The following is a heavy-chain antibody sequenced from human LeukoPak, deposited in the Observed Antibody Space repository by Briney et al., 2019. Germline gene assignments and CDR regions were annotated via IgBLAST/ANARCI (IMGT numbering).Heavy chain of an antibody. CDR2: ISAYNGNT. V-gene: IGHV1-18*01. CDR3: ARDRVTVTDYPYYYYGMDV. D-gene: IGHD4-17*01. CDR1: GYTFTSYG. J-gene: IGHJ6*01. Sequence: ASVKVSCKASGYTFTSYGISWVRQAPGQGLEWMGWISAYNGNTNYAQKIQGRVTMTTDTSTSTAYMELRSLRSDDTAVYYCARDRVTVTDYPYYYYGMDVWGQGTTVTV.